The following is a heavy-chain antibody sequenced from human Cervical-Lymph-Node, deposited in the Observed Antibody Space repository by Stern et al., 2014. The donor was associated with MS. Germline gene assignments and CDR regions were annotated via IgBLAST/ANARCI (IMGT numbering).Heavy chain of an antibody. J-gene: IGHJ3*02. CDR2: SGAYNGNT. CDR3: ARGLLGSENAFDI. CDR1: GYTFNSYG. Sequence: VQLVESGAEVKKPGDSVKVSCKASGYTFNSYGISWVRQAPGQGLEWMGWSGAYNGNTTYAQTLQGRCTMTTVTSTSTAYMELRSLRSDDTAVYFCARGLLGSENAFDIWGQGTMVTVSS. V-gene: IGHV1-18*01. D-gene: IGHD2-15*01.